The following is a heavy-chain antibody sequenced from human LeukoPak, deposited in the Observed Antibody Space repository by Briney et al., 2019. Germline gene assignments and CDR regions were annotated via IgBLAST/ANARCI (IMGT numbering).Heavy chain of an antibody. V-gene: IGHV3-21*01. D-gene: IGHD3-22*01. Sequence: GGSLRLSCAASGFTFSSYSMNWVRQAPGKGLEWVSSISSSNSYLYYADSVKGRFTLSRDNAKNSLYLQMNSLRAEDTAVYYCARAVDYYDSSGYYRPNFDYWGQGTLVTVSS. CDR1: GFTFSSYS. J-gene: IGHJ4*02. CDR2: ISSSNSYL. CDR3: ARAVDYYDSSGYYRPNFDY.